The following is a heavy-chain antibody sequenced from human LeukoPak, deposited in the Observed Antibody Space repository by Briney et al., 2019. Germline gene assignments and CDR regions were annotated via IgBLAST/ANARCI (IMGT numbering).Heavy chain of an antibody. CDR1: GASISTSSYY. CDR3: ASEVRVGSGMSPVYYFDY. D-gene: IGHD2-15*01. V-gene: IGHV4-39*07. J-gene: IGHJ4*02. Sequence: SETLSLTCTVSGASISTSSYYWGWIRQPPGKGLEWIGNIYYSGSTYYNPSLKSRVTISVDTSKNQFSLKLSSVTAADTAVYYCASEVRVGSGMSPVYYFDYWGQGTLVTVSS. CDR2: IYYSGST.